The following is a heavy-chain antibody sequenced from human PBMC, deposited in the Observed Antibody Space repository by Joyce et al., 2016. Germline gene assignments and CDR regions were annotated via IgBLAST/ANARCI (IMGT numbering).Heavy chain of an antibody. CDR3: ARQLNWNYPLDY. CDR2: IWYEGDSR. D-gene: IGHD1-7*01. Sequence: QVQLVESGGGVVQPGGSLRLSCAASGFIPSSYGIHWVRQSPGRGLEWVTVIWYEGDSRYYGGSVRGRFSVSRDNSGNTVYLEMKSLRVEDTAVYYCARQLNWNYPLDYWGQGTLVTVSS. CDR1: GFIPSSYG. V-gene: IGHV3-33*01. J-gene: IGHJ4*02.